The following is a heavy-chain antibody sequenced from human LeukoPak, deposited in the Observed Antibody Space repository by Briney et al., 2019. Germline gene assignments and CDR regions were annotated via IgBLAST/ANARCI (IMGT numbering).Heavy chain of an antibody. CDR1: GFTFSSYG. Sequence: ERSLRLSCAASGFTFSSYGMHWVRQAPGKGLEWVAVISYDGSNKYYADSVKGRFTISRDNSKNTLYLQMNSLRAEDTAVYYCAKGVGYSSGWYTNWGQGTLVTVSS. D-gene: IGHD6-19*01. CDR2: ISYDGSNK. V-gene: IGHV3-30*18. J-gene: IGHJ4*02. CDR3: AKGVGYSSGWYTN.